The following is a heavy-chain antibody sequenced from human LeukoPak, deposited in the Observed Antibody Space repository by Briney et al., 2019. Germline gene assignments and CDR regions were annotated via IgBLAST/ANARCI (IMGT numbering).Heavy chain of an antibody. CDR3: ARASNSSYCSSTSCFPSFDY. V-gene: IGHV6-1*01. CDR1: GDSVSSNSAA. Sequence: SQTLSLTCAISGDSVSSNSAAWNWIRQSPSRGLEWLGRTYYRSKWYNDYAVSVKSRITINPDTSKNQFSLQLNSVTPGDTAVYYCARASNSSYCSSTSCFPSFDYWGQGTLVTVSS. CDR2: TYYRSKWYN. J-gene: IGHJ4*02. D-gene: IGHD2-2*01.